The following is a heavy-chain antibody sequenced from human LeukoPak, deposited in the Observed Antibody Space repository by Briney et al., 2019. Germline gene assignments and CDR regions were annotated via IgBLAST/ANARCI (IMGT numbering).Heavy chain of an antibody. V-gene: IGHV3-23*01. CDR1: GFTFSSYA. J-gene: IGHJ4*02. CDR2: ISGSGGST. Sequence: GGSLRLSCAASGFTFSSYAMSWVRQAPGKGLEWVSAISGSGGSTYYADSVKGRFTISRDNSKNTLYLQMNSLRAEDTAVYYCAKDSRALLDIVVVPAAIDYWGQGTLVTVSS. CDR3: AKDSRALLDIVVVPAAIDY. D-gene: IGHD2-2*01.